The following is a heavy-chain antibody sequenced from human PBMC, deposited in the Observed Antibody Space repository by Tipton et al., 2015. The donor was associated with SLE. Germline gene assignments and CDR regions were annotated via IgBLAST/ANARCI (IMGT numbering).Heavy chain of an antibody. CDR3: ARSDYGDWYFAL. CDR2: ISYSGST. V-gene: IGHV4-30-4*01. CDR1: GGSISSGDFY. D-gene: IGHD4-17*01. Sequence: TLSLTCTVSGGSISSGDFYWSWIRQPPGKGLEWIGYISYSGSTYYNPSLKSRVNISVDTSKNQFSLKLSSVTAADTAVYHCARSDYGDWYFALWGRGTLVTVSS. J-gene: IGHJ2*01.